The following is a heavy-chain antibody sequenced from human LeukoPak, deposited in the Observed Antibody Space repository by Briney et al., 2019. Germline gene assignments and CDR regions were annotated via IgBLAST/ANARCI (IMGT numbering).Heavy chain of an antibody. J-gene: IGHJ6*03. D-gene: IGHD6-13*01. Sequence: GGSLRLSCAASGFTFSSYSMNWVRQAPGKGLEWVSYISSSSSTMYYADSVKGRFTISRDNAKNSLYLQMNSLRDEDTAVYYCAMDSSSWAYYYYYMDVWGKGTTVTVSS. CDR1: GFTFSSYS. CDR2: ISSSSSTM. V-gene: IGHV3-48*02. CDR3: AMDSSSWAYYYYYMDV.